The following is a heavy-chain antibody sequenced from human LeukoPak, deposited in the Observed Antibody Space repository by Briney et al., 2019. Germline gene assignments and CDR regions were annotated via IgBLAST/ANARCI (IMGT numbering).Heavy chain of an antibody. CDR2: IYSGGTA. V-gene: IGHV3-66*01. CDR3: ARMTQNAFDI. CDR1: GFTFSSYA. J-gene: IGHJ3*02. Sequence: GGSLRLSCAASGFTFSSYAMNWVRQAPGKGLEWVSVIYSGGTAYYADSVKGRFTISRDNSKNTLYLQMNSLRAEDTAVYYCARMTQNAFDIWGHGTMVTVSS.